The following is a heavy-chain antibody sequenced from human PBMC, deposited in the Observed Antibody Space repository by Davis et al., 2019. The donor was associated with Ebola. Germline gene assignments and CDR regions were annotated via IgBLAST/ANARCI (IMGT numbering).Heavy chain of an antibody. V-gene: IGHV4-59*11. CDR1: GASIRSHY. CDR2: IHYSGST. CDR3: ATQYSNGWFDP. J-gene: IGHJ5*02. D-gene: IGHD4-11*01. Sequence: MPGGSLRLSCTVSGASIRSHYWSWIRQPPGKGLEWIGYIHYSGSTSNNPSLKSRVTMSVDMSKNQFSLKLSSVTAADTAVYYCATQYSNGWFDPWGQGTLVTVSS.